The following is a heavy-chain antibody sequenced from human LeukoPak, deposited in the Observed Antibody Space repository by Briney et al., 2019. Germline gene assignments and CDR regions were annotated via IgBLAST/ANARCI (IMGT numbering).Heavy chain of an antibody. D-gene: IGHD3-22*01. CDR3: ARDRALYDRSGYYYTEDDY. CDR2: IKQDGSEK. CDR1: GFTFSNYW. J-gene: IGHJ4*02. V-gene: IGHV3-7*01. Sequence: GGSLRLSCAACGFTFSNYWMSWVRQAPGKGLEWVANIKQDGSEKYYVDSVKGRFTISRDNAKNSLYLQMNSLRAEDTAVYYCARDRALYDRSGYYYTEDDYWGQGTLVTVSS.